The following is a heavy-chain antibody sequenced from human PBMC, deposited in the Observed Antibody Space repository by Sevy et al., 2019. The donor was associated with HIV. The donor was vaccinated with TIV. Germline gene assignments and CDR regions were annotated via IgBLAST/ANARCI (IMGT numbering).Heavy chain of an antibody. Sequence: ASVKVSCKASGYTFAGYYIHWVRQAPGQGLEWMGRINPNSGVTDYAQKFQGRVTMTTDTSTKTGYTDLSSLRSDDTVMYYCARGKNVLRHLEWLSDFDYWGQGSLVTVSS. CDR2: INPNSGVT. J-gene: IGHJ4*02. V-gene: IGHV1-2*05. D-gene: IGHD3-3*01. CDR3: ARGKNVLRHLEWLSDFDY. CDR1: GYTFAGYY.